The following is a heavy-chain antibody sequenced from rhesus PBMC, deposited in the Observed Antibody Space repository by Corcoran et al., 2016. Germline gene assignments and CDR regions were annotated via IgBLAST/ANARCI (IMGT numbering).Heavy chain of an antibody. V-gene: IGHV4-127*01. J-gene: IGHJ4*01. CDR1: GYSIRRGYG. Sequence: QLQLQESGPGLVKPSETLSLTCAVSGYSIRRGYGWSWIRPPPGTGLGWMGYIGGSRGSTNYNPSRKSRVTTSKDTSKNQFALKLSSGTAADTAVYYGARVSGIAAAGHHFDYWGQGVRGTVSS. CDR2: IGGSRGST. CDR3: ARVSGIAAAGHHFDY. D-gene: IGHD6S26*01.